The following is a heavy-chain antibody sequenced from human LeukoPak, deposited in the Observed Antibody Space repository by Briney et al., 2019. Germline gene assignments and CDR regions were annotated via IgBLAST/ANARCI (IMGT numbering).Heavy chain of an antibody. Sequence: SQTLSLTCAISGDSVSSNSATWNWIRQSPSRGLEWLGRTYYRSGWYYDYAVSVKSPITINPDTSKNQFSLQLNSVTAEDTAVYYCARDHGDHGFHFDYWGQGTLATVSS. D-gene: IGHD4-17*01. CDR2: TYYRSGWYY. V-gene: IGHV6-1*01. CDR3: ARDHGDHGFHFDY. CDR1: GDSVSSNSAT. J-gene: IGHJ4*02.